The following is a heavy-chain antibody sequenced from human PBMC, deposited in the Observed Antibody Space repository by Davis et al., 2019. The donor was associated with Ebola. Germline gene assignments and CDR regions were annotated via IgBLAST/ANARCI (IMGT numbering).Heavy chain of an antibody. CDR1: GYTFTSYA. CDR3: AREGYEFWSGYAIDY. Sequence: AASVKVSCKASGYTFTSYAMNWVRQAPGQGLEWMGWINTNTGNPTYAQGFTGRFVFSLDTSVSTAYLQISSLKAEDTAVYYCAREGYEFWSGYAIDYWGQGTLVTVSS. CDR2: INTNTGNP. V-gene: IGHV7-4-1*02. J-gene: IGHJ4*02. D-gene: IGHD3-3*01.